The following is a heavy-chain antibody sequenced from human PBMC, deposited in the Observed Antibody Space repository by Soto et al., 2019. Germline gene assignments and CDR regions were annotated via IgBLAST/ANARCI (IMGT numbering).Heavy chain of an antibody. Sequence: QVQLQQSGPGLVKPSQTLSLTCAISGDSVSSNSAAWNWIRQSPSRGLEWLGRTYYRSKWYNDYAVSVKSRITINPDTSKNQFSLQLNSVTPEDTAVYYCAREGQTGIFGARAEWFDPWGQGTLVTVSS. CDR3: AREGQTGIFGARAEWFDP. D-gene: IGHD3-3*01. CDR1: GDSVSSNSAA. CDR2: TYYRSKWYN. J-gene: IGHJ5*02. V-gene: IGHV6-1*01.